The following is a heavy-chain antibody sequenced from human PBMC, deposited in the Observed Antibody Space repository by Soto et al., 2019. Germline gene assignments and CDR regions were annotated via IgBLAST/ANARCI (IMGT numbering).Heavy chain of an antibody. CDR2: INPNSGGT. Sequence: ASVKVSCKASGYTFTGYYMHWVRQAPGQGLEWMGWINPNSGGTNYAQKFQGRVTMTRDTSISTAYMELSRLRSDDTAVYYCARPGNSRYHESWFDPWGQGNLVTVSS. D-gene: IGHD5-12*01. CDR1: GYTFTGYY. CDR3: ARPGNSRYHESWFDP. V-gene: IGHV1-2*02. J-gene: IGHJ5*02.